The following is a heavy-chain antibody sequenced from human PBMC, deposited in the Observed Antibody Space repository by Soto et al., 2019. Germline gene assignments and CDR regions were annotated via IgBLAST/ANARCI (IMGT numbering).Heavy chain of an antibody. D-gene: IGHD1-7*01. Sequence: SETLSLTCAVSSGSISSSNWLSWVRQPPGKGLEWIGEIYHSGSTNYNPSLKSRVTISVDKSKNQFSLKLSSVTAADTAVYYCAREITGTTSGVDYYYYYMDVWGKGTTVTVSS. CDR3: AREITGTTSGVDYYYYYMDV. V-gene: IGHV4-4*02. CDR2: IYHSGST. CDR1: SGSISSSNW. J-gene: IGHJ6*03.